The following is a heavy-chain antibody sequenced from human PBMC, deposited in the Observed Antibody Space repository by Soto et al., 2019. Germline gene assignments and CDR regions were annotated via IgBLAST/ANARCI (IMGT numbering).Heavy chain of an antibody. CDR2: IYYSGST. CDR3: ARGNNYYDSSQEIDY. Sequence: ASETLSLSCTVSGGSISSGDYYWSWIRQPPGKGLEWIGYIYYSGSTYYNPSLKSRVTISVDTSKNQFSLKLSSVTAADTAVYYCARGNNYYDSSQEIDYWGQGTLVTVSS. J-gene: IGHJ4*02. D-gene: IGHD3-22*01. CDR1: GGSISSGDYY. V-gene: IGHV4-30-4*01.